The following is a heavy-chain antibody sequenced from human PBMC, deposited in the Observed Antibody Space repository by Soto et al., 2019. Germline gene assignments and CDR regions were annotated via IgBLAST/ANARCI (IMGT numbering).Heavy chain of an antibody. CDR1: GFTFSAYW. CDR3: ARETRANGYFDY. Sequence: EVQLVESGGGLVQTGGSLRLSCAASGFTFSAYWMSWVRQAPGKGLEWVANIKQDGNEKYYVDSVNGRFIISRDDAKNSFFLQLNRLRVEDTAVYYCARETRANGYFDYWGQGTLVTVSS. V-gene: IGHV3-7*01. CDR2: IKQDGNEK. J-gene: IGHJ4*02.